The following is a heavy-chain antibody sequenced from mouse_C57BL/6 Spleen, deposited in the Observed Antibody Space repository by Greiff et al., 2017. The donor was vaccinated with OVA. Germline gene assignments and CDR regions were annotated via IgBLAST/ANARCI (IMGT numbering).Heavy chain of an antibody. CDR3: ARWGGNYEFAY. V-gene: IGHV1-80*01. D-gene: IGHD2-1*01. Sequence: VKLMESGAELVKPGASVKISCKASGYAFSSYWMNWVKQRPGKGLEWIGQIYPGDGDTNYNGKFKGKATLTADKSSSTAYMQLSSLTSEDSAVHFCARWGGNYEFAYWGQGTLVTVSA. J-gene: IGHJ3*01. CDR2: IYPGDGDT. CDR1: GYAFSSYW.